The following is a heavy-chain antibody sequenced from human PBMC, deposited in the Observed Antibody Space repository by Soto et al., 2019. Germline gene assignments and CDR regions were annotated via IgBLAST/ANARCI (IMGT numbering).Heavy chain of an antibody. CDR3: AHRRRDSAGLFDY. Sequence: QITLKESGPTLVKPTQTLTLTCTFSGFSLSTSAVGVGWIRQPPGKALEWLTVIYGDDDKRSSPSLRSRITITKDTTKNQVVLTTTNMDPVDTATYYCAHRRRDSAGLFDYWGQGTLVTGSS. V-gene: IGHV2-5*02. J-gene: IGHJ4*02. CDR2: IYGDDDK. CDR1: GFSLSTSAVG.